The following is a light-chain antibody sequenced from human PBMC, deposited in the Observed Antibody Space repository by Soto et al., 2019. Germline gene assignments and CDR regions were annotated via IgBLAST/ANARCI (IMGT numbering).Light chain of an antibody. CDR1: SSNIGAGYD. J-gene: IGLJ1*01. CDR2: GNS. CDR3: QSYDSSLSVYV. Sequence: QSVLTQPPSVSGAPGQGVTISCTGSSSNIGAGYDVHWYQQLPGTAPKLLIYGNSNRPSGVPDRFSGSKSGTSASLAITGLQAEDEADYYCQSYDSSLSVYVFGTGTQLTVL. V-gene: IGLV1-40*01.